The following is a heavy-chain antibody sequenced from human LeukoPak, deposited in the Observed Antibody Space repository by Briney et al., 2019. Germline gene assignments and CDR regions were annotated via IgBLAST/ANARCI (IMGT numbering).Heavy chain of an antibody. D-gene: IGHD3-9*01. Sequence: GGSLRLSCAASGFTFNTYTMNWVRQAPGKGLEWVSYISGSSGIIDYADSVRGRFTISRDNAKNSLYLQMNSLRAEDTAVYYCAKGDTYYDLLTCFDFWGPGTLVTVSS. CDR2: ISGSSGII. CDR1: GFTFNTYT. J-gene: IGHJ4*02. CDR3: AKGDTYYDLLTCFDF. V-gene: IGHV3-48*01.